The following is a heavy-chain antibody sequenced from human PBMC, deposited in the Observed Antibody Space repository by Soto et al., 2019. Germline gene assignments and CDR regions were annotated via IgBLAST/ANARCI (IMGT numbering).Heavy chain of an antibody. D-gene: IGHD3-3*01. CDR1: GVTIISYS. J-gene: IGHJ5*02. V-gene: IGHV4-59*01. CDR3: AGQGWYYDFWSGYYTGSWFDP. CDR2: IYYSGST. Sequence: SETLSLTCTVSGVTIISYSWSWIRQPTGKGLEWIGSIYYSGSTYYNPSLMSRVTISVDTSKNQFSLELSSVTAADTAVYYCAGQGWYYDFWSGYYTGSWFDPWGQGTLVTVSS.